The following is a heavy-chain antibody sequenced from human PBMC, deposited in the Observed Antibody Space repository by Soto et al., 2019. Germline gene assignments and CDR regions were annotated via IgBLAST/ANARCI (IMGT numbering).Heavy chain of an antibody. Sequence: KASETLSLTCTVSGGSISSGDYYWSWIRQPPGKGLEWIGYIYYSGSTYYNPSLKSRVTISVDTSKNQFSLKLSSVTAADTAVYYCARAAYGHGDYYFDYWGQGTLVTVSS. CDR1: GGSISSGDYY. D-gene: IGHD3-10*01. CDR2: IYYSGST. CDR3: ARAAYGHGDYYFDY. V-gene: IGHV4-30-4*01. J-gene: IGHJ4*02.